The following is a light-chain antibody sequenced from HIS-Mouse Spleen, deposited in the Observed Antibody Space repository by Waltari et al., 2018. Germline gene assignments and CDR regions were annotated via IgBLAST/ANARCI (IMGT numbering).Light chain of an antibody. V-gene: IGLV1-40*01. CDR2: GNS. J-gene: IGLJ3*02. Sequence: QSVLTQPPSVSGAPGQRVTISRPGSSSNIGAGYDVTGSQLLPGTAPKLLIYGNSNRPSGVPDRFSGSQSGTSASLAITGLQAEDEADYYCQSYDSSLSGSVFGGGTKLTVL. CDR3: QSYDSSLSGSV. CDR1: SSNIGAGYD.